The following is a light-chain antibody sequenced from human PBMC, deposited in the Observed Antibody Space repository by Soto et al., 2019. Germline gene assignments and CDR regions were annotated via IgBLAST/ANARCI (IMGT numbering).Light chain of an antibody. CDR2: AAS. J-gene: IGKJ2*01. CDR1: QSISRY. CDR3: QKSYTTPVYT. V-gene: IGKV1-39*01. Sequence: DIHMTQSPSSLSASVGDRFTITCRASQSISRYLNWYQQKPGKAHKLLIYAASNLQSGVPSRFSGSGSGTEFTLTIRSPQPEDFATYFCQKSYTTPVYTFGQGTKGDIK.